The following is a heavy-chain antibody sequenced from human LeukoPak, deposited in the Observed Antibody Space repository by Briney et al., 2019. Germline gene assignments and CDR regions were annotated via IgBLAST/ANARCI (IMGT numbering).Heavy chain of an antibody. Sequence: PSEALSLTCTVSGGSISSYYWSWIRQPAGKGLEWIGRIYTSGSTNYNPSFKSRVTMSVDTSKNQFSLKVSSVTAADTAVYYCARGANWGSPDYWGQGTLVTVSS. CDR2: IYTSGST. CDR1: GGSISSYY. V-gene: IGHV4-4*07. J-gene: IGHJ4*02. CDR3: ARGANWGSPDY. D-gene: IGHD7-27*01.